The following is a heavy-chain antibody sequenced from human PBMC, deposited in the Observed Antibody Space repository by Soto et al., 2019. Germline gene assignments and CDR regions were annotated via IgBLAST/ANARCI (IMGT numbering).Heavy chain of an antibody. CDR3: ARDLSVTIFGVVRGRIGGMDV. CDR1: GLTFSSYA. Sequence: PGGSLRLSCAASGLTFSSYAMHWVRQAPGKGLEWVAVISYDGSNKYYADSVKGRFTISRDNSKNTLYRQMNSLRAEDTAVYYCARDLSVTIFGVVRGRIGGMDVWGQGTTVTVSS. V-gene: IGHV3-30-3*01. CDR2: ISYDGSNK. D-gene: IGHD3-3*01. J-gene: IGHJ6*02.